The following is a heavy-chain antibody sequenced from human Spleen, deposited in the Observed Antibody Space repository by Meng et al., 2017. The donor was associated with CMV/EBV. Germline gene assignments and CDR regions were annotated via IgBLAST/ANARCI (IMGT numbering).Heavy chain of an antibody. Sequence: GESLKISCITSGFTFSRYELNWVRQAPGKGLEWVSYISSSGTTVYHADSVKGRFTISRDNAKNSLYLQMNTLRPEDTALYYCAKAMWSGYSGYFDYWGQGTLVTVSS. D-gene: IGHD3-3*01. V-gene: IGHV3-48*03. CDR1: GFTFSRYE. J-gene: IGHJ4*02. CDR3: AKAMWSGYSGYFDY. CDR2: ISSSGTTV.